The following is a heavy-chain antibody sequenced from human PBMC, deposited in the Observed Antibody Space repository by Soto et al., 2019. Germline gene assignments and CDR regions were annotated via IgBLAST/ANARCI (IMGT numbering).Heavy chain of an antibody. CDR3: ARVGGGSYYYYYDYMDV. J-gene: IGHJ6*03. CDR1: GGSFSGYY. V-gene: IGHV4-34*01. D-gene: IGHD1-26*01. Sequence: SETLSLTCAVYGGSFSGYYWSWIRQPPGKGLEWIGEINHSGSTIYNPSLKSRVTISVDTAKNQFSLKLSSVTAAATAVYYCARVGGGSYYYYYDYMDVWGKGTTVTVSS. CDR2: INHSGST.